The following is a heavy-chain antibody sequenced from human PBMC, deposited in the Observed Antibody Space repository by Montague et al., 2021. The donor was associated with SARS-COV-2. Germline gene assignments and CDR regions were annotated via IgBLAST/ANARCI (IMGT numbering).Heavy chain of an antibody. CDR2: IYYSGST. Sequence: SETLSLTCTVSGGSISSSSYYWGWIRQPPGKGLEWIGSIYYSGSTYYNPSLKSRVTISVDTSKNQFSLKFSSATAADTAVYYCARDKAEYLVVVPAGPLACHMDDWGQGTTVTVSS. D-gene: IGHD2-2*01. J-gene: IGHJ6*02. V-gene: IGHV4-39*07. CDR3: ARDKAEYLVVVPAGPLACHMDD. CDR1: GGSISSSSYY.